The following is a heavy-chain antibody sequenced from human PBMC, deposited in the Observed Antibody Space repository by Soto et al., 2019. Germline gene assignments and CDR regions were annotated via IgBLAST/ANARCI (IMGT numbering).Heavy chain of an antibody. Sequence: EVQLVESGGASVQPGQSLRLSCAVSGLSVTKNYMAWVRQFPGKGLEWVAIIYAGGSTYYADSVKGTFTISRENFKNMVYLQMNSLRVEDTAVYFCTRVSTRAHYYDLLTGYYGIFDSWGQGALVTVSS. CDR3: TRVSTRAHYYDLLTGYYGIFDS. J-gene: IGHJ4*02. V-gene: IGHV3-66*01. CDR1: GLSVTKNY. CDR2: IYAGGST. D-gene: IGHD3-9*01.